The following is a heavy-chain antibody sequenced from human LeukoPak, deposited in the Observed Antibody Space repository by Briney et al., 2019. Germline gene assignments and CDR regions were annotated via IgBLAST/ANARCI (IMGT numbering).Heavy chain of an antibody. D-gene: IGHD3-10*01. CDR1: GFTFSSYS. V-gene: IGHV3-21*01. J-gene: IGHJ4*02. CDR3: ARGGYYYGSGSYYYFDY. CDR2: ISSSSSYI. Sequence: GGSRRLSCADSGFTFSSYSMNWVRQAPGKGLEWVSSISSSSSYIYYADSVKGRFTISRDNAKNSLYLQMNSLRAEDTAVYYCARGGYYYGSGSYYYFDYWGQGTLVTVSS.